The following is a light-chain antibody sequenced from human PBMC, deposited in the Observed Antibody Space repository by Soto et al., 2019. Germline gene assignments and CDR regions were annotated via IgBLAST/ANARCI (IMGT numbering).Light chain of an antibody. J-gene: IGLJ2*01. Sequence: QSALTQPPSVSGSPGQSVTISCSGTSGDIGGYSFVSWYQQHPGNIPKLILYDVRSRPSGVPDRFSGSKSGNTASLTISGLQAEDEADYYCCSYAGTYSVIFGGGTKLTVL. CDR3: CSYAGTYSVI. V-gene: IGLV2-11*01. CDR2: DVR. CDR1: SGDIGGYSF.